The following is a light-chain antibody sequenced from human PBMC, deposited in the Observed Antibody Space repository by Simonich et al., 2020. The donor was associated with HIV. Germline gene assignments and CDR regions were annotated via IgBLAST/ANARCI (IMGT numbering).Light chain of an antibody. CDR3: QQSYSTPPWT. Sequence: EIVMTQSPATLSVSPGERATISCRASQRVSSNLAWYRQKPVQAPRLLIYGASTRATGIPARFSGSWSGTEFTLTISSLQSEDFATYYCQQSYSTPPWTFGQGTKVDIK. J-gene: IGKJ1*01. V-gene: IGKV3-15*01. CDR1: QRVSSN. CDR2: GAS.